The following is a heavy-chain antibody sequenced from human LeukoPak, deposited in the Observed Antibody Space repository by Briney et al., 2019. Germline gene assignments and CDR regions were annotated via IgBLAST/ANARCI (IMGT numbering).Heavy chain of an antibody. CDR1: GLTFSNYG. CDR3: APQTFDY. J-gene: IGHJ4*02. V-gene: IGHV3-33*01. CDR2: IWYDGSNK. Sequence: GRSLRLYCAASGLTFSNYGMHWVRQAPGKGLEWVAVIWYDGSNKYYAASVKGRFTISRDNSKNTLYLQMNSLRAEDTAVYYCAPQTFDYWGRGTLVAVSS.